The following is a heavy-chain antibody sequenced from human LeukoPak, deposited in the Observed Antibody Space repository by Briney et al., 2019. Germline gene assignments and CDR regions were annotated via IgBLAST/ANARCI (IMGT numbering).Heavy chain of an antibody. D-gene: IGHD2-2*01. CDR2: IYYSGST. Sequence: SETLSLTCTVSGGSISSSSYYWGWIRQPPGKGLEWIGSIYYSGSTYYNPSLKSRVTISVDTSKNQFSLKLSSVAAADTAVYYCARVPRVRSVVVPAAMSYFDYWGQGTLVTVSS. CDR1: GGSISSSSYY. J-gene: IGHJ4*02. V-gene: IGHV4-39*01. CDR3: ARVPRVRSVVVPAAMSYFDY.